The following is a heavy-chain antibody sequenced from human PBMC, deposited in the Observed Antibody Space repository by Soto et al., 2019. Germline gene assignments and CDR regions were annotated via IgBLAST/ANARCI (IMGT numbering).Heavy chain of an antibody. J-gene: IGHJ3*02. V-gene: IGHV3-72*01. CDR1: GSTFSDQY. D-gene: IGHD6-19*01. Sequence: VQLVESGGGLVQPGGSLRLSCVASGSTFSDQYMDWVRQAPGKGLEWIGRIANKVNGYTTEYAPSVKGRFSISRDDSESSLYLQMSDLKTEDTAKYSCTRGYGGVSIYAFDIWGQGTGVTVSS. CDR2: IANKVNGYTT. CDR3: TRGYGGVSIYAFDI.